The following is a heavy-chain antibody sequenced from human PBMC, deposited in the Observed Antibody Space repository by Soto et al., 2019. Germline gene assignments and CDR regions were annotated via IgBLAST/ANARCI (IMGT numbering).Heavy chain of an antibody. V-gene: IGHV3-30-3*01. Sequence: PGGSLRLSCAASGFASSTFNLHWVRQVPGKGLEWVAALSFDGTNQFYADSVKGRFTISRDKSKNTVYLQMDSLRLEDTAVYYCARDPRYSTSWYFDFWGQGTLVTAPQ. J-gene: IGHJ4*02. D-gene: IGHD2-2*01. CDR3: ARDPRYSTSWYFDF. CDR2: LSFDGTNQ. CDR1: GFASSTFN.